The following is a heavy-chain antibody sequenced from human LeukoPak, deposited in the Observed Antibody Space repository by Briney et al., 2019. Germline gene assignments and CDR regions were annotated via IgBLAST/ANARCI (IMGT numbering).Heavy chain of an antibody. CDR1: GFTFSAYA. Sequence: GGSLRLSCAASGFTFSAYAMSWVRQAPGKGLEWVSTVGGSGGTSFSADSVKGRFTISRDNSKNTLYLQINSLSPEDTAVYYCATVRGNYGDSVWWYLDYWGRGTLVTVSS. CDR2: VGGSGGTS. V-gene: IGHV3-23*01. CDR3: ATVRGNYGDSVWWYLDY. D-gene: IGHD4-17*01. J-gene: IGHJ2*01.